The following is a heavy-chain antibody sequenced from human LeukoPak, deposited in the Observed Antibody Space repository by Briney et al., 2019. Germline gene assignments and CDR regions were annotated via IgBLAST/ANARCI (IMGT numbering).Heavy chain of an antibody. J-gene: IGHJ6*02. D-gene: IGHD3-3*01. V-gene: IGHV3-23*01. CDR1: GFTFSSYA. Sequence: PSGGSLRLSCAASGFTFSSYAMSWVRQAPGKGLEWVSAISGGGGSTYYADSVKGRFTISRDNAKNSLYLQMNSLRAEDTAVYYCARIDYDFWSGYYRGMDVWGQGTTVTVSS. CDR2: ISGGGGST. CDR3: ARIDYDFWSGYYRGMDV.